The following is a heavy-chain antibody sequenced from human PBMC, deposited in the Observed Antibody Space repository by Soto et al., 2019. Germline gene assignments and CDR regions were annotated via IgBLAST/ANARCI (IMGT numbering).Heavy chain of an antibody. CDR3: ARASTRYCSSTSCYAYYYYYGMDV. CDR2: ISAYNGNT. J-gene: IGHJ6*02. Sequence: QVQLVQSGAEVKKPGASVKVSCKASGYTFTSYGISWVRQAPGQGLEWMGWISAYNGNTNYAQKLQGRVTMTTDTPTSTAYMELRSLRSDDTAVYYCARASTRYCSSTSCYAYYYYYGMDVWGQGTTVTVSS. D-gene: IGHD2-2*01. CDR1: GYTFTSYG. V-gene: IGHV1-18*04.